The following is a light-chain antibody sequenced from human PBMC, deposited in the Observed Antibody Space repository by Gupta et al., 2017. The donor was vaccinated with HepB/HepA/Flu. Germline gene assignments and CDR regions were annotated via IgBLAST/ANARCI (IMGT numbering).Light chain of an antibody. CDR3: CSYAGSSTLV. Sequence: QSALTQPASVSGSPGQSITISCTGTSSDVGSYNLVSWHQHHPGKAPKLMIYEVSKRPSGVSNRFSGSKSGNTASLTISGLQAEDEADYHCCSYAGSSTLVFGGGTKLTVL. CDR2: EVS. CDR1: SSDVGSYNL. J-gene: IGLJ2*01. V-gene: IGLV2-23*02.